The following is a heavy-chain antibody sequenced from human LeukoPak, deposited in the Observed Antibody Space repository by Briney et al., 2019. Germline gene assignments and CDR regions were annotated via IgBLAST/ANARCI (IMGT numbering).Heavy chain of an antibody. V-gene: IGHV4-39*07. J-gene: IGHJ4*02. CDR2: IYYSGST. D-gene: IGHD3-10*01. Sequence: SETLSLTCTVSGGSISSSSYYWGWIRQPPGKGLEWIGSIYYSGSTYYNPSLKSRVTISVDTSKNQFSLKLSSVTAADTAVYYCARENMVRGVQGVDYWGQGTLVTVSS. CDR3: ARENMVRGVQGVDY. CDR1: GGSISSSSYY.